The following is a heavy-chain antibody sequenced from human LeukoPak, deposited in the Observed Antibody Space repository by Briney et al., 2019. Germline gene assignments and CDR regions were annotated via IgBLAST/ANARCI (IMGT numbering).Heavy chain of an antibody. J-gene: IGHJ4*02. Sequence: PGGSLRLSCAASGFTFSSYSMNWVRQAPGKGLEWVSSISSSSSYIYYADSVEGRFTISRDNAKNSLYLQMNSLRAEDTAVYYCARDLISDYYDGSGYYGPFDYWGQGTLVTVSS. CDR2: ISSSSSYI. CDR3: ARDLISDYYDGSGYYGPFDY. D-gene: IGHD3-22*01. V-gene: IGHV3-21*01. CDR1: GFTFSSYS.